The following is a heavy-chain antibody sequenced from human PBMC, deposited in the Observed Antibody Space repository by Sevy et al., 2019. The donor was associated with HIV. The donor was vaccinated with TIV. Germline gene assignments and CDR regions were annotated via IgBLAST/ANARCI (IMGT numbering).Heavy chain of an antibody. CDR1: GFTVSSNY. J-gene: IGHJ4*02. CDR3: AREVDGAFDY. CDR2: IYSSGST. D-gene: IGHD2-8*01. V-gene: IGHV3-53*01. Sequence: GGSLRLSCAASGFTVSSNYMSWVRQAPGKGLEWVSVIYSSGSTYYAGSVKGRFTISRDNSKNTLYLQMNSLRAEDTAVYYCAREVDGAFDYWGQGTLVTVSS.